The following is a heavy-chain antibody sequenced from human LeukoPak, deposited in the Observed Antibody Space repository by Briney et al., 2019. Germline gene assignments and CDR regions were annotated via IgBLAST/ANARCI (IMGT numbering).Heavy chain of an antibody. Sequence: GGSLRLSCAASGFTVSGNSLSWVRQAPGKGLEWVSIIYSGDSTFYADSVKGRFSISRDSSKNALYLQMKSLRAEDTAVYYCARYYGDYGGALKYWGQGTLVTVSS. D-gene: IGHD4-17*01. J-gene: IGHJ4*02. CDR1: GFTVSGNS. V-gene: IGHV3-53*01. CDR2: IYSGDST. CDR3: ARYYGDYGGALKY.